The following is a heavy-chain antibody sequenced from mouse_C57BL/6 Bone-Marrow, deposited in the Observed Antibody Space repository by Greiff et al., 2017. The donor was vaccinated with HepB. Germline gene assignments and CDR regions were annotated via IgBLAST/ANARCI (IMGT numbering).Heavy chain of an antibody. J-gene: IGHJ2*01. V-gene: IGHV1-64*01. D-gene: IGHD1-1*01. CDR3: ARSRATVVARDYFDY. Sequence: VQLQQSGAGLVKPGASVKLSCKASGYTFTSYWMHWVKQRPGQGLEWIGMIHPNSGSTNYNEKFKSKATLTVDKSSSTAYMQLSSLTSEDSAVYYCARSRATVVARDYFDYWGQGTTLTVSS. CDR1: GYTFTSYW. CDR2: IHPNSGST.